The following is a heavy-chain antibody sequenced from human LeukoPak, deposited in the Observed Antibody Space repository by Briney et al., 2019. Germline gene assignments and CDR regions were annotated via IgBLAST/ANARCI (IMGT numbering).Heavy chain of an antibody. V-gene: IGHV1-69*06. CDR3: AGEYYYGSGKSATFFDY. CDR1: GGTFSSYA. J-gene: IGHJ4*02. CDR2: IIPIFGTA. D-gene: IGHD3-10*01. Sequence: SVKVSCKASGGTFSSYAISWVRQAPGQGLGWMGGIIPIFGTANYAQKFQGRVTITADKSTSTAYMELSSLRSEDTAVYYCAGEYYYGSGKSATFFDYWGQGTLVTVSS.